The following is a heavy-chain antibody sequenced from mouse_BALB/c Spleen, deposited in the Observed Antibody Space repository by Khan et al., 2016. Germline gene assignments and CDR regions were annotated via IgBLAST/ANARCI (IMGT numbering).Heavy chain of an antibody. V-gene: IGHV9-1*02. J-gene: IGHJ4*01. CDR2: IKTYTGEP. CDR3: ARREQLDLYYGMDY. Sequence: QIQLVQSGPEMKKPGETVKISCKAPGYNFQNYGMNWVKQIPGKGLKWMGWIKTYTGEPTYADDFKGRFAFSLEASDSTAYLQINNLKNEDMATYFSARREQLDLYYGMDYWGQGTSVTVSS. D-gene: IGHD3-1*01. CDR1: GYNFQNYG.